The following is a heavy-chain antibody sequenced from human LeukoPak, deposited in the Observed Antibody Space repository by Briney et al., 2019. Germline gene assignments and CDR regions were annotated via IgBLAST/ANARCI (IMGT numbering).Heavy chain of an antibody. J-gene: IGHJ4*02. D-gene: IGHD3-22*01. Sequence: GGSLRLSCAASGFTFSSYSMNWVRQAPGKGLEWVSYISSSSSYIYYADSLKGRFTISRDNAKNSLYLQMNSLRGEDTAVYYCARLADYDSSGYFDYWGQGTLVTVSS. CDR1: GFTFSSYS. CDR3: ARLADYDSSGYFDY. V-gene: IGHV3-21*06. CDR2: ISSSSSYI.